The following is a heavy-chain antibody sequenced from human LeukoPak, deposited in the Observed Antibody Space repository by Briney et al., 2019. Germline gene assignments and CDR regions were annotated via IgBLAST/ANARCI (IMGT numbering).Heavy chain of an antibody. CDR2: IYSSGST. CDR1: GGSISSYY. Sequence: PSETLSLTCTVSGGSISSYYWSWIRQPPEKGLGWIGYIYSSGSTNYSPSLKSRVTISVDTSKNQFSLKLYSVTAADTAVYYCARRYSGYGNAFDIWGQGTMVTVSS. D-gene: IGHD5-12*01. J-gene: IGHJ3*02. CDR3: ARRYSGYGNAFDI. V-gene: IGHV4-59*08.